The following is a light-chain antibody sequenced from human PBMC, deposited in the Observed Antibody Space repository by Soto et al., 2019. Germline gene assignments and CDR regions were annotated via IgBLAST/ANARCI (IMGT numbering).Light chain of an antibody. CDR2: GAS. CDR1: QSVSSSH. J-gene: IGKJ1*01. V-gene: IGKV3-20*01. CDR3: QQYGSSPWT. Sequence: DIVLTLSPGTLSLSPGDTATLSCGASQSVSSSHIAWYQQKPGQAPRLLIYGASSRATGIPDRFSGSGSGTDFTLTISRLEPEDFAVYYCQQYGSSPWTFGQGTNVDI.